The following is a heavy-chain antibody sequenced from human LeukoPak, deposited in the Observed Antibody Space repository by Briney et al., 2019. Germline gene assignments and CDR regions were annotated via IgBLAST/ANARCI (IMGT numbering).Heavy chain of an antibody. J-gene: IGHJ4*02. D-gene: IGHD5-18*01. CDR3: ARDPVDTAMLGSFDY. CDR2: INAGNGNT. Sequence: ASVKVSCKASGYTFTSYAMHWVRQAPGQRLEWMGWINAGNGNTKCSQKFQGRVTITRDTSASTAYMELSSLRSEDTAVYYCARDPVDTAMLGSFDYWGQGTLVTVSS. V-gene: IGHV1-3*01. CDR1: GYTFTSYA.